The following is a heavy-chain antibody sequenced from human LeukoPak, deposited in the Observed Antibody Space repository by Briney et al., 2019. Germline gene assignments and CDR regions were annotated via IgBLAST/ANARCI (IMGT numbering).Heavy chain of an antibody. J-gene: IGHJ6*02. CDR1: GFTFSSYA. CDR3: AKAWDYGGNPYYYGMDV. CDR2: ISGSGGST. Sequence: GGSLRLSCAASGFTFSSYAMSWVRQAPGKGLEWVSAISGSGGSTYYADSVKGRFTIPRDNSKNTLYLQTNSLRAEDTAVYYCAKAWDYGGNPYYYGMDVWGQGTTVTVSS. V-gene: IGHV3-23*01. D-gene: IGHD4-23*01.